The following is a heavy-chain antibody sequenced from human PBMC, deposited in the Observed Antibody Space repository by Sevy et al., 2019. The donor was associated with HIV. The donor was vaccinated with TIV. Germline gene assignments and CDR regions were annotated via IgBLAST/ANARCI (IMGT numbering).Heavy chain of an antibody. V-gene: IGHV3-30-3*01. J-gene: IGHJ5*01. CDR1: GFTFSSYA. CDR2: ISFDGSNH. D-gene: IGHD4-17*01. Sequence: GGSLRLSCAASGFTFSSYAMHWVRQAPGKGLEWVAAISFDGSNHYYADSVKGRFTISRDNSRNTLYLQMNNLSREDTAVFYCARDQHDYGGNVRPGWFDPWGQGILVTVSS. CDR3: ARDQHDYGGNVRPGWFDP.